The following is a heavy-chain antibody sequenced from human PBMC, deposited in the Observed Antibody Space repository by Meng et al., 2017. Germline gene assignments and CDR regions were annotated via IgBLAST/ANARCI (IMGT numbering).Heavy chain of an antibody. Sequence: GGSLRLSCAASGFTFSSYAMSWVRQAPGKGLEWVSALSGSGGSTYYADSVKGRFTISRDNSKNTLYLQMNSLRAEDTAVYYCAKARVLWFGESSDYWGQGTLVTVSS. CDR1: GFTFSSYA. J-gene: IGHJ4*02. V-gene: IGHV3-23*01. CDR3: AKARVLWFGESSDY. CDR2: LSGSGGST. D-gene: IGHD3-10*01.